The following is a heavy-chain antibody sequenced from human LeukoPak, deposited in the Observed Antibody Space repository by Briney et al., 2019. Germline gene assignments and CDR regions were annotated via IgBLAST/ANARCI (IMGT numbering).Heavy chain of an antibody. J-gene: IGHJ5*02. Sequence: SETLSLTCAVYGGSFSGYYWSWIRQPPGKGLEWIGEINHSGSTNYNPSLKSRVTISVDTSKNQFSLKLSSVTAADTAVYYCARVYYDSSGCSISGVLDPWGQGTLVTVSS. CDR3: ARVYYDSSGCSISGVLDP. CDR1: GGSFSGYY. D-gene: IGHD3-22*01. V-gene: IGHV4-34*01. CDR2: INHSGST.